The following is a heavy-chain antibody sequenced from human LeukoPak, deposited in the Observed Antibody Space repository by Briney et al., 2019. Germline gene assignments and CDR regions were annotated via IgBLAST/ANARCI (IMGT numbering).Heavy chain of an antibody. CDR1: GDSISSTNYY. Sequence: PSETLSLTCTVSGDSISSTNYYWGWIRQPPGKGLEWIGSIYYSGSTYYNPSLESRVTISVDTSKNQFSLKLSSVTATDTAVYYCATSGWYLLPGVYWGQGTLVTVSS. V-gene: IGHV4-39*01. CDR2: IYYSGST. J-gene: IGHJ4*02. D-gene: IGHD6-19*01. CDR3: ATSGWYLLPGVY.